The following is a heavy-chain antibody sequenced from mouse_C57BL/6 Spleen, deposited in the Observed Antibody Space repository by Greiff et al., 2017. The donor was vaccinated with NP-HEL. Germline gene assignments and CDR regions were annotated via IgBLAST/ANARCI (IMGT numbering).Heavy chain of an antibody. D-gene: IGHD1-1*01. CDR1: GFTFSSYG. J-gene: IGHJ1*03. CDR3: ARQGGSSWGYFEV. V-gene: IGHV5-6*01. CDR2: ISSGGSYT. Sequence: EVHLVESGGDLVKPGGSLKLSCAASGFTFSSYGMSWVRQTPDKRLEWVATISSGGSYTYYPDSVKGRFTISRDNAKNTLYLQMSSLKSEDTAMYYCARQGGSSWGYFEVWGTGTTVTVSS.